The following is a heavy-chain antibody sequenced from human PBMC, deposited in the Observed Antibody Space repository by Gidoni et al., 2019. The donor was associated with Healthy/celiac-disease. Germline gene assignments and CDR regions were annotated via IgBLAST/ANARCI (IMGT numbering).Heavy chain of an antibody. J-gene: IGHJ4*02. V-gene: IGHV3-15*01. CDR3: TTDRLTYGSGTLDY. CDR2: IKSKTDGETT. D-gene: IGHD3-10*01. Sequence: VQLVEAGGGLVKPGGSHRLSCAASGFTFSNAWMGWVRQPPGQGVGWVVLIKSKTDGETTDYAAPVKSRFTISRNDTKNTQNLQMNSLKTEDKAVDYGTTDRLTYGSGTLDYWGQGTLVTVSS. CDR1: GFTFSNAW.